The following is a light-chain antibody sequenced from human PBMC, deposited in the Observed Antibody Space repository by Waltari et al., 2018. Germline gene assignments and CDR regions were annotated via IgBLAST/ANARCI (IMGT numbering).Light chain of an antibody. Sequence: DIQMTQSPSSLSASVGDRVTITCRASQVIGNALAWYQQKPGKAPKLLFYAASRLESGVPSRFSGSGSGTDYTLTISSVQPEDFATYYCQQYYSIALNFGGGTKVEIK. CDR2: AAS. CDR3: QQYYSIALN. CDR1: QVIGNA. J-gene: IGKJ4*01. V-gene: IGKV1-NL1*01.